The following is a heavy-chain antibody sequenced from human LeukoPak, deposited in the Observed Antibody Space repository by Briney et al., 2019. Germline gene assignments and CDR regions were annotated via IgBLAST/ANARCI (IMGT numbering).Heavy chain of an antibody. D-gene: IGHD1-7*01. V-gene: IGHV1-69*06. Sequence: SVKVPCKASGGTFSSYAISWVRQTPGQGLEWMRGIIPIFGTANYAQKFQGRVTITADKSTSTAYMELSSLRSEDTAVYYCARDRRDWNYVFDYWGQGTLVTVSS. CDR2: IIPIFGTA. CDR1: GGTFSSYA. J-gene: IGHJ4*02. CDR3: ARDRRDWNYVFDY.